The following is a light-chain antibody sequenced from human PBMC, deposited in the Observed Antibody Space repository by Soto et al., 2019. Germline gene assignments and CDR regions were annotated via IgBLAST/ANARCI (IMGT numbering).Light chain of an antibody. V-gene: IGKV3-15*01. CDR1: QSVSSN. CDR2: GAS. J-gene: IGKJ1*01. CDR3: KQYNNWPWT. Sequence: EIVITQSPATLSVSPGERATLSCRASQSVSSNLAWYQQKPGQAHRLLIYGASTRATGIPARFSGSGSGTEFTLTISSLKHEDFAVYYCKQYNNWPWTFGQGTKVDIK.